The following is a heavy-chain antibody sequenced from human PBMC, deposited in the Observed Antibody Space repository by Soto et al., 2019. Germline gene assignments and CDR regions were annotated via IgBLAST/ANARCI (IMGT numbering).Heavy chain of an antibody. J-gene: IGHJ4*02. D-gene: IGHD6-13*01. CDR1: GFALTTTGVG. Sequence: QITLKESGPRLVKPTQTLSLTCTFSGFALTTTGVGVGWIRQPPGKALEWLGIIYWDDDKRYSPSLKNRLTITKDTSENQVVLTLTNMDPVDTATYYCAHESAVGNYFDYWGQGTLVTVSS. CDR3: AHESAVGNYFDY. V-gene: IGHV2-5*02. CDR2: IYWDDDK.